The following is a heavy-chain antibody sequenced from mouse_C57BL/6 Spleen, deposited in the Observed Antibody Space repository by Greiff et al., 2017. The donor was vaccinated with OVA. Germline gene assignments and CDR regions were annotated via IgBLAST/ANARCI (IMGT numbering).Heavy chain of an antibody. J-gene: IGHJ3*01. CDR3: ARSTMVTGFAY. V-gene: IGHV1-81*01. CDR1: GYTFTSYG. Sequence: VQVVESGAELARPGASVKLSCKASGYTFTSYGISWVKKRTGQGLEWIGEIYPRSGNTYYNEKFKGKATLTADKSSSTAYMELRSLTSEDSAVYFCARSTMVTGFAYWGQGTLVTVSA. D-gene: IGHD2-2*01. CDR2: IYPRSGNT.